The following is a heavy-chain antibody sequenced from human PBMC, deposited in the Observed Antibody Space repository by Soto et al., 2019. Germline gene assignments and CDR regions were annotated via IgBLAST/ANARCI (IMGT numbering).Heavy chain of an antibody. Sequence: SETLSLTCTVSGGSISSSSYYWGWIRQPPGKGLEWIGSIYYSGSTYYNPSLKSRVTISEDTSKNQFSLELSSVTAADTAVYYCASYYDFWSGFDYWGQGTLVTVSS. CDR1: GGSISSSSYY. D-gene: IGHD3-3*01. CDR2: IYYSGST. J-gene: IGHJ4*02. V-gene: IGHV4-39*01. CDR3: ASYYDFWSGFDY.